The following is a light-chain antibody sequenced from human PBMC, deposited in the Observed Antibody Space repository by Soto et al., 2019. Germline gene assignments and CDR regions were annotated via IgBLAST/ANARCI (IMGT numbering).Light chain of an antibody. CDR3: QQSYNSPFN. CDR1: RSISTY. CDR2: DAS. V-gene: IGKV1-39*01. J-gene: IGKJ3*01. Sequence: DIQMTQSPSSLSASVGDRVTITCRASRSISTYLNWFQQRPGKAPKVLIYDASSLQSGVPSRFSGSGSGTDFTLTISSLQPEDFATYYCQQSYNSPFNFGPGTKVDIK.